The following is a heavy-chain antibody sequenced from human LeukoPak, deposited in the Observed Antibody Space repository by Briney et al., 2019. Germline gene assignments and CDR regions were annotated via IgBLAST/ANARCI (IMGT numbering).Heavy chain of an antibody. CDR1: GGTFSSYA. J-gene: IGHJ1*01. Sequence: SVKVSCKASGGTFSSYAISWVRQAPGQGLEWMGRIIPILGIANYAQKFQGRVTITADKSTSTAYMELSSLRSEDTAVYYCARGTDCGGDCYSLHFQHWGQGTLVTVSS. CDR2: IIPILGIA. D-gene: IGHD2-21*02. V-gene: IGHV1-69*04. CDR3: ARGTDCGGDCYSLHFQH.